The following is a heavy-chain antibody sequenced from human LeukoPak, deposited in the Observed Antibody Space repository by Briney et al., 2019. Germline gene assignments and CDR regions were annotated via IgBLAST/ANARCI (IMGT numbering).Heavy chain of an antibody. D-gene: IGHD2-2*02. CDR1: GYTFTSYD. Sequence: ASVKVSCKASGYTFTSYDINWVRQATGQGLEWMGWINPNSGGTNYAQKFQGRVTMTRDTSISTAYMELSRLRSDDTAVYYCARGPRYIVVVPAAIRFDYWGQGTLVTVSS. V-gene: IGHV1-2*02. CDR3: ARGPRYIVVVPAAIRFDY. CDR2: INPNSGGT. J-gene: IGHJ4*02.